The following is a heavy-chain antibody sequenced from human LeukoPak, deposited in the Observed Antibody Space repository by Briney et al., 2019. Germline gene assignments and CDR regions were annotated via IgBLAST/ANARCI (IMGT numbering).Heavy chain of an antibody. Sequence: PGGSLRLSCAASGFTFSSYWMSWVRQAPGKGLEWVANIKQDGSEKYYVDSVKGRFTISRDNAKNSLYLQMSSLRAEDTAVYYCARGATVTTWNAFDIWGQGTMVTVSS. CDR1: GFTFSSYW. CDR2: IKQDGSEK. D-gene: IGHD4-17*01. CDR3: ARGATVTTWNAFDI. V-gene: IGHV3-7*04. J-gene: IGHJ3*02.